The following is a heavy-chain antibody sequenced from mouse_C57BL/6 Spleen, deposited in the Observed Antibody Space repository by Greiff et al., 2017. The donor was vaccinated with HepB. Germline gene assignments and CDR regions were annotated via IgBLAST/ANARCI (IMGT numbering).Heavy chain of an antibody. Sequence: DVKLVESGGDLVKPGGSLKLSCAASGFTFSSYGMSWVRQTPDKRLEWVATICSGGSYTYYPDSVKGRVTISRDNAKNTLYLQMSSLKSEDTAMYYCARHDPTTVVDKSYFDYWGQGTTLTVSS. CDR3: ARHDPTTVVDKSYFDY. CDR1: GFTFSSYG. J-gene: IGHJ2*01. D-gene: IGHD1-1*01. CDR2: ICSGGSYT. V-gene: IGHV5-6*02.